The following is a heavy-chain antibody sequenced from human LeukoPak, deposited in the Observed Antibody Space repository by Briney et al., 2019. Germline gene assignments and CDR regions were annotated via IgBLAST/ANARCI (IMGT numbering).Heavy chain of an antibody. Sequence: ASVKVSCKASGYTFTGYYMHWVRQAPGQGLEWMGWINPNSGGTNYAQKFQGWVTMTRDTSISTAYMELSRLRSDDTAVYYCARDQLGWGAPSYYYYGMDVWGQGTTVTVSS. CDR2: INPNSGGT. CDR1: GYTFTGYY. D-gene: IGHD1-1*01. CDR3: ARDQLGWGAPSYYYYGMDV. V-gene: IGHV1-2*04. J-gene: IGHJ6*02.